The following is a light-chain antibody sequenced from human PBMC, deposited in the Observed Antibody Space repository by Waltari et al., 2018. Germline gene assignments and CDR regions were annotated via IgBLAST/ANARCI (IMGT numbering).Light chain of an antibody. V-gene: IGKV4-1*01. Sequence: DIVMTQSPDSLAVSLGERATINCKSNQSVLYSSNNKNYLAWYQQKPGQPPKLLIYWASTRESGVPDRFSGSGSGTDFTLTISSLQAEDVAVYYCQQYYSIPITFGQGTRLEIK. J-gene: IGKJ5*01. CDR2: WAS. CDR1: QSVLYSSNNKNY. CDR3: QQYYSIPIT.